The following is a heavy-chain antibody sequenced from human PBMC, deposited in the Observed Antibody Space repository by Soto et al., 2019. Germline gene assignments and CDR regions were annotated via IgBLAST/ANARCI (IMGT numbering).Heavy chain of an antibody. Sequence: QVQLVQSGAEVKNPGASVKISCTASGYNFINNYIYWVRQAPGQGLEYMGLIYLSGGNTKYAQKFQDRVTMTRDTSTNTVYLELPSLRFDDTAMYYCAKEGAEWGQGTLVTVSS. V-gene: IGHV1-46*01. J-gene: IGHJ4*02. CDR1: GYNFINNY. CDR2: IYLSGGNT. CDR3: AKEGAE.